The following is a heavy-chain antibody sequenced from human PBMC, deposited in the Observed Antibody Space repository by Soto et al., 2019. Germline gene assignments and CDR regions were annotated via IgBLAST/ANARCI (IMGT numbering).Heavy chain of an antibody. CDR2: IGYDGSNK. Sequence: QVQLVESGGGVVQPGRSLRLSCAASGFTFSRYGMHWFRQAPGEGLEWVAVIGYDGSNKYSADSVKGRFTISRDNSNNTLHLQMTSLRAEATAVYYCARAPGYCSSTSWRPDAFDIWGQGTMVNVSS. D-gene: IGHD2-2*03. CDR3: ARAPGYCSSTSWRPDAFDI. CDR1: GFTFSRYG. V-gene: IGHV3-33*01. J-gene: IGHJ3*02.